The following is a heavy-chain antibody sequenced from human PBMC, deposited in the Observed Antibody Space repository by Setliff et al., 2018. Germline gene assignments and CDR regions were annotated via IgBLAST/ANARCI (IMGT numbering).Heavy chain of an antibody. D-gene: IGHD2-2*01. CDR3: ARLVRYCTRTSCQRTPGAEY. Sequence: ASVKVSCKTSGFTFTNSVVNWVRQAPGQGLEWVGWLSPYTGNTYSAQRFQGRVTLTTDTSTSTAYMDVRSLTSDDTAVYYCARLVRYCTRTSCQRTPGAEYWGQGTLVTVSS. V-gene: IGHV1-18*01. CDR1: GFTFTNSV. J-gene: IGHJ4*02. CDR2: LSPYTGNT.